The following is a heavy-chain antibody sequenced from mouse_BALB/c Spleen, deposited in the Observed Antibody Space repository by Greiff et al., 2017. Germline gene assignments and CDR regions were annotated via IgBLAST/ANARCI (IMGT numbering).Heavy chain of an antibody. Sequence: QVQLKQSGPGLVAPSQSLSITCTVSGFSLSRYSVHWVRQPPGKGLEWLGMILGGGSTDYNSALKSRLSISKDNSKSQVFLKMNSLQTDDTAMYYCARWDQFAYWGQGTLVTVSA. V-gene: IGHV2-6-4*01. CDR2: ILGGGST. CDR3: ARWDQFAY. D-gene: IGHD4-1*01. J-gene: IGHJ3*01. CDR1: GFSLSRYS.